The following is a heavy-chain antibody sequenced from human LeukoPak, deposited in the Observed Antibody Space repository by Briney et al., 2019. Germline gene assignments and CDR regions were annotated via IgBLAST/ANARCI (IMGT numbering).Heavy chain of an antibody. CDR1: GGSISSSSYY. Sequence: SETLSLTCTVSGGSISSSSYYWGWIRQPPGKGLEWIGSIYYSGSTYYNPSLKSRVTISVDTSKNQFSLKLSSVTAADTAVYYCAGQTRIVDFDYWGQGTLVTVSS. CDR2: IYYSGST. D-gene: IGHD3-22*01. CDR3: AGQTRIVDFDY. V-gene: IGHV4-39*07. J-gene: IGHJ4*02.